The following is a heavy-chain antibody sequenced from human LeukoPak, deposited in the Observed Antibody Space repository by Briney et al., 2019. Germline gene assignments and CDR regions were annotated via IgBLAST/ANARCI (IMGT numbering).Heavy chain of an antibody. D-gene: IGHD4-17*01. CDR3: AKMATVTFRLSNWFDP. V-gene: IGHV3-30*18. CDR2: ISYDGSNK. CDR1: GFTFSSYG. Sequence: PGGSLRLSCAASGFTFSSYGMHWVRQAPGKGLEWVAVISYDGSNKYYADSVKGRFTISRDNSKNTLYLQMNSLRAEDTAVYYCAKMATVTFRLSNWFDPWGQGTLVTVSS. J-gene: IGHJ5*02.